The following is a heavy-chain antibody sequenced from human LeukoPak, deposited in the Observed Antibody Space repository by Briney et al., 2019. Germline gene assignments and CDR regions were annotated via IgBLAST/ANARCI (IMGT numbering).Heavy chain of an antibody. J-gene: IGHJ6*02. CDR2: TRNKANSYTT. D-gene: IGHD5-18*01. CDR3: ASVDTAMYGMDV. Sequence: GGSLRLSCAASGFTFGDHYMDWVRQAPGKGLEWVGRTRNKANSYTTEYAASVKGRFTISRDDSKNSLYLQMNSLKTEDTAVYYCASVDTAMYGMDVWGQGTTVTVSS. CDR1: GFTFGDHY. V-gene: IGHV3-72*01.